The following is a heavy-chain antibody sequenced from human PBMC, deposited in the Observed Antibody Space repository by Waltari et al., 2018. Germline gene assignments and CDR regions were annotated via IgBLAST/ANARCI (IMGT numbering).Heavy chain of an antibody. D-gene: IGHD2-21*02. CDR1: GYTLSDFS. Sequence: QVQLVQSGAAVKKPGASVKVSCKVSGYTLSDFSMHWVRQAPVQGLEWMGGVDPEDGETIYAQKFQGRVTMTEDTSKDTAYMELSSLRSEDTAVYYCATDHARGVTAHSSYWYFDLWGRGTLVTVSS. CDR3: ATDHARGVTAHSSYWYFDL. J-gene: IGHJ2*01. V-gene: IGHV1-24*01. CDR2: VDPEDGET.